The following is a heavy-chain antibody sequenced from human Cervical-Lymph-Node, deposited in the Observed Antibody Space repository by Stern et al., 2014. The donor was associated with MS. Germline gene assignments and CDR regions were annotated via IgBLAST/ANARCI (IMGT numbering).Heavy chain of an antibody. CDR2: IYYSXST. Sequence: VQLXXXGPGLVKPSETLSLTCTVSGGSISSYYWSWIRQPPGKGLEWIGYIYYSXSTNYNPSLKSRVTISVDTSKNQFSLKLSSVTAADTAVYYCARGSGXXXLDYWGQGTLVTVSS. V-gene: IGHV4-59*01. D-gene: IGHD6-19*01. CDR1: GGSISSYY. J-gene: IGHJ4*02. CDR3: ARGSGXXXLDY.